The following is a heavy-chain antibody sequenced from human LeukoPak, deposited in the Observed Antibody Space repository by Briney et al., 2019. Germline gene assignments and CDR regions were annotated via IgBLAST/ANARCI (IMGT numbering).Heavy chain of an antibody. CDR1: GFTFSSYW. CDR2: IKQDGSEK. V-gene: IGHV3-7*01. CDR3: ARGSRRYCSGGSCYEPYYYFDY. Sequence: GGSLRLSCAASGFTFSSYWMSWVRQAPGKGLEWVANIKQDGSEKYYVDSVKGRFTISRDNAKNSLYLQINSLRAEDTAVYYCARGSRRYCSGGSCYEPYYYFDYWGQGTLVTVSS. D-gene: IGHD2-15*01. J-gene: IGHJ4*02.